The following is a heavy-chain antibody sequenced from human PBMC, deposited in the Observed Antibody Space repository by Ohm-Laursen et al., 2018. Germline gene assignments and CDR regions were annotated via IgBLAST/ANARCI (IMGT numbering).Heavy chain of an antibody. CDR2: INHSGST. CDR1: GGSFSGYY. D-gene: IGHD5-18*01. J-gene: IGHJ4*02. V-gene: IGHV4-34*01. Sequence: GTLSLTCAVYGGSFSGYYWSWIRQPPGKGLEWIGEINHSGSTNYNPSLKSRVTISVDTSKNQFSLKLSSVTAADTAVYYCASSDTAMLHFDYWGQGTLATVSS. CDR3: ASSDTAMLHFDY.